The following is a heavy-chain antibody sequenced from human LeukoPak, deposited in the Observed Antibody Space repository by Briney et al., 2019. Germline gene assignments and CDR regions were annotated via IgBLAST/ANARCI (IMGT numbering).Heavy chain of an antibody. V-gene: IGHV4-30-4*01. Sequence: PSETLSLTCTVSGGSISSGDYYWSWIRQPPGKGLEWIGYIYYSGSTYYNPSLKSRVTISVDTSKNQFSLKLSSVTAADTAVYYCARVRGGYGDALFDPWGQGTLVTVSS. D-gene: IGHD4-17*01. CDR2: IYYSGST. CDR3: ARVRGGYGDALFDP. J-gene: IGHJ5*02. CDR1: GGSISSGDYY.